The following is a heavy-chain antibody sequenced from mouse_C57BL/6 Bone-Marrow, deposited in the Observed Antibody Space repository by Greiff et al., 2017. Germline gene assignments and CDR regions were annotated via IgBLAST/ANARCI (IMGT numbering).Heavy chain of an antibody. J-gene: IGHJ1*03. CDR2: IYPRSGNT. CDR3: ERGPFYYYDSSHWYFDV. V-gene: IGHV1-81*01. CDR1: GYTFTSYG. D-gene: IGHD1-1*01. Sequence: VHLVESGAELARPGASVKLSCKASGYTFTSYGISWVKQRTGQGLEWIGEIYPRSGNTYYNEKFKGKATFTADTSSNTANMQLSSLTTEDSAIYYCERGPFYYYDSSHWYFDVWGTGTTVTVSS.